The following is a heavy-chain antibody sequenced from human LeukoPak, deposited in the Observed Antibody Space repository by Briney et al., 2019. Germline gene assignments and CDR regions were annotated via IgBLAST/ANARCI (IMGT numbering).Heavy chain of an antibody. V-gene: IGHV3-66*01. CDR3: ARDLAGAPIVYDYGMDV. J-gene: IGHJ6*02. D-gene: IGHD2-15*01. Sequence: GGSLRLSCAASGFTVSSNYMSWVRQAPGKGLEWVSVIYSGGSTYYADSVKGRFTISRDNSKNTLYLQMNSPRAVDTAVYYCARDLAGAPIVYDYGMDVWGQGTMVTVSS. CDR2: IYSGGST. CDR1: GFTVSSNY.